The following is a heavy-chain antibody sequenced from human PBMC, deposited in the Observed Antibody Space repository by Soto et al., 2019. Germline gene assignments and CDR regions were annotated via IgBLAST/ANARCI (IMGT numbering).Heavy chain of an antibody. CDR3: AGVGVVVPAASYYYYYGMDV. D-gene: IGHD2-2*01. Sequence: ASVKVSCKASGYTFTSYAMHWVRQAPGQRLEWMGWINAGNGNTKYSQKFQGRVTITRDTSASTAYMELSSLRSEDTAVYYCAGVGVVVPAASYYYYYGMDVWGQGTTVTVSS. CDR1: GYTFTSYA. J-gene: IGHJ6*02. V-gene: IGHV1-3*01. CDR2: INAGNGNT.